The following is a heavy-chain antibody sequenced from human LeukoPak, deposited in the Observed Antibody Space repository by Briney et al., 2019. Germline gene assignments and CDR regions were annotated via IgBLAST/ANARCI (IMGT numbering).Heavy chain of an antibody. Sequence: GGSLRLSCAASGFTFSSYWMHWVRQAPGKGLVWVSRINSDGSSTSYADSVKGRFTISRDNAKNTLYLQMNSLRAEDTAVYYCARATVSGSYYRFYDWGQGTLVTVSS. CDR2: INSDGSST. CDR3: ARATVSGSYYRFYD. V-gene: IGHV3-74*01. D-gene: IGHD1-26*01. CDR1: GFTFSSYW. J-gene: IGHJ4*02.